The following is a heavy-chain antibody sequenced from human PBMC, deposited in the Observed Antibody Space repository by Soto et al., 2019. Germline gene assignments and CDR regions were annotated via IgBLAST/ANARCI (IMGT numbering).Heavy chain of an antibody. J-gene: IGHJ4*02. CDR3: AREKAYYDSSGFWASGNYFDY. CDR1: VGSISSGDYY. D-gene: IGHD3-22*01. V-gene: IGHV4-30-4*01. Sequence: PSETLSLTCTVSVGSISSGDYYWMWIRQPPGKGLEWIGYIYYSGSTYYNPSLKSRVTISVDTSKNQFSLKLSSVTAADTAVYYCAREKAYYDSSGFWASGNYFDYWGQGTLVTVSS. CDR2: IYYSGST.